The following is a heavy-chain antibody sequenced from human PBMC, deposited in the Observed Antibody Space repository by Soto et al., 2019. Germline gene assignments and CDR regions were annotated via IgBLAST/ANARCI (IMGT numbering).Heavy chain of an antibody. Sequence: EVQLLESGGGLVQPGGSLRLSCAASGFPFSSYAMSWVRRAPGKGLEWVSAISGSGGSTYYADSVKGRFTSSRDNSKNTLYLQMNSLRAEDTAVYYCAKAFVVVPAARGYYYYYMDVWGKGTTVTVSS. CDR3: AKAFVVVPAARGYYYYYMDV. J-gene: IGHJ6*03. CDR2: ISGSGGST. CDR1: GFPFSSYA. V-gene: IGHV3-23*01. D-gene: IGHD2-2*01.